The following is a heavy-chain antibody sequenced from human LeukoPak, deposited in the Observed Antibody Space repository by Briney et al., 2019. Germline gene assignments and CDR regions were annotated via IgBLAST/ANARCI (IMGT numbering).Heavy chain of an antibody. V-gene: IGHV3-30*03. D-gene: IGHD1-1*01. CDR3: ARGAKLDYWYFDL. CDR1: GFTFSSYG. CDR2: ISYDGSNK. J-gene: IGHJ2*01. Sequence: GSLRLSCAVSGFTFSSYGMHWVRQAPGKGLEWVAVISYDGSNKYYADSVKGRFTISRDNSKNTLYLQMNSLRAEDTAVYYCARGAKLDYWYFDLWGRGTLVTVSS.